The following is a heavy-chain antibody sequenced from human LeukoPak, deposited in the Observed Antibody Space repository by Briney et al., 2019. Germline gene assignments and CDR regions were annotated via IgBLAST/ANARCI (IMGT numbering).Heavy chain of an antibody. CDR3: AKGGLCSSTSCYADRFDP. D-gene: IGHD2-2*01. CDR2: ISGSGGST. CDR1: GFTFSSYA. V-gene: IGHV3-23*01. Sequence: GGSLRLSCAASGFTFSSYAMSWVRQAPGKGLEWVSAISGSGGSTYYADSVTGRFTISRDNSKNTLYLQMNSLRAEDTAVYYCAKGGLCSSTSCYADRFDPWGQGTLVTVSS. J-gene: IGHJ5*02.